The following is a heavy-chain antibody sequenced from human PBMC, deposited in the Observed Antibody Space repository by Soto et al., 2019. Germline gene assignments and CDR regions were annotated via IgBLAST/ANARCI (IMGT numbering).Heavy chain of an antibody. Sequence: QVQLVQSGAEVKKPGSSVKVSCKASGGTFSSYTISWVRQAPGQGLEWMGRIIPILGIANYAQKFQGRVTITADKSTSTAYMELSSLRSEDTAVYYCANRSRIYSGYDYFDYWGQGTLVTVSS. CDR2: IIPILGIA. J-gene: IGHJ4*02. CDR3: ANRSRIYSGYDYFDY. CDR1: GGTFSSYT. V-gene: IGHV1-69*02. D-gene: IGHD5-12*01.